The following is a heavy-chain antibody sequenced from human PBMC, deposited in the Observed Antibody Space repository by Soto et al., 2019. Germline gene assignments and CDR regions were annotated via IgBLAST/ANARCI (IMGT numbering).Heavy chain of an antibody. CDR1: GGTLSIYA. Sequence: GASVRVTGTAAGGTLSIYAISWVRPAPGQVLEWMGGIIPIFGTANYAQKFQGRVTITADESTSTAYMELSSLRSEDTAVYYCASLQKPYSSSWFGSQYYYYGMDVWGQGTTVTV. V-gene: IGHV1-69*01. J-gene: IGHJ6*02. CDR3: ASLQKPYSSSWFGSQYYYYGMDV. CDR2: IIPIFGTA. D-gene: IGHD6-13*01.